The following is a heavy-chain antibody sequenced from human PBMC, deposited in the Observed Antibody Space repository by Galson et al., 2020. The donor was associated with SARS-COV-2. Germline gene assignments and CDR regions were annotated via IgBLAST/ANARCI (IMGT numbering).Heavy chain of an antibody. J-gene: IGHJ6*02. CDR1: GYTFTSYH. CDR2: TPPTTGTT. Sequence: SLTVSCKASGYTFTSYHVNWVRPPTPQAPHWLGWTPPTTGTTPYPHTSQGRVTMTRNTSISTAYMELSSLRSEDTAVYYCARSRTTYYDILTGYYPRYYYYNMDVWGQGTTVTVSS. V-gene: IGHV1-8*01. CDR3: ARSRTTYYDILTGYYPRYYYYNMDV. D-gene: IGHD3-9*01.